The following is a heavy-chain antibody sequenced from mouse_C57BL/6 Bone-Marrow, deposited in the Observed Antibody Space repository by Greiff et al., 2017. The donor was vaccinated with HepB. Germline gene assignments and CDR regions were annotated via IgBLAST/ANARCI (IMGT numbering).Heavy chain of an antibody. D-gene: IGHD2-12*01. CDR1: GFSLTSYG. CDR3: ARYDVRAWFAY. CDR2: IWSGGST. J-gene: IGHJ3*01. Sequence: QVQLQQSGPGLVQPSQSLSITCTVSGFSLTSYGVHWVRQSPGKGLEWLGVIWSGGSTDYNAAFISRLSISKDNSKIQVFFKMNILQADDTAIYYCARYDVRAWFAYWGQGTLVTVSA. V-gene: IGHV2-2*01.